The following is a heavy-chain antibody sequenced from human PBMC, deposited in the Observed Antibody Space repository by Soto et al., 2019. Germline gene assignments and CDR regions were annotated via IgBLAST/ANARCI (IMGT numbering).Heavy chain of an antibody. V-gene: IGHV3-23*01. J-gene: IGHJ4*02. D-gene: IGHD6-6*01. CDR2: VSSPGVT. CDR3: AKGSASSRPYYFDY. CDR1: GFTFKNYV. Sequence: GGSLRLSCAASGFTFKNYVMSWVRQAPGKGLEWFAAVSSPGVTYHADSVKGRFTISRDNSESTLFLQMNDLRGDDTAIYYCAKGSASSRPYYFDYWGQGTLVTVSS.